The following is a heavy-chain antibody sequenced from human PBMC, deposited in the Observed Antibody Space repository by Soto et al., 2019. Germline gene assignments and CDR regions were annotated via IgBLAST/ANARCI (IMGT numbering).Heavy chain of an antibody. Sequence: QVQLVQSGAEVKKPGSSVKVSCKASGGTFSSYAISWVRQAPGQGLEWMGGIIPIFGTANYAQKFQGRVTVYADESTSTAYMELISLRSEDTAVYYCARDRAAAGLIDYWGQGTLVTVSS. CDR1: GGTFSSYA. V-gene: IGHV1-69*12. CDR3: ARDRAAAGLIDY. CDR2: IIPIFGTA. J-gene: IGHJ4*02. D-gene: IGHD6-13*01.